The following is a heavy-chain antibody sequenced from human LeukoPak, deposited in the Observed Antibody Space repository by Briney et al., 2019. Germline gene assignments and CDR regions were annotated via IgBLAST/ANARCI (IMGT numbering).Heavy chain of an antibody. J-gene: IGHJ4*02. CDR1: GGTFSSYA. V-gene: IGHV1-69*13. D-gene: IGHD3-3*01. CDR3: ARGGSVLRFLES. CDR2: IIPIFGTA. Sequence: ASVKVSCKASGGTFSSYAINWVRQAPGQGLEWMGGIIPIFGTANYAQKFQGRVTITADESASTAYMELSSLRSEDTAVNYCARGGSVLRFLESWGQGTLVTVSS.